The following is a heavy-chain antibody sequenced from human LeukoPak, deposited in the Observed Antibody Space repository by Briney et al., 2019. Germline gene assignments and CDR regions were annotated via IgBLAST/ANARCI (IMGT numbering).Heavy chain of an antibody. V-gene: IGHV4-30-4*07. CDR3: ARGVAHYYDSSGYQEGDAFDI. Sequence: SETLSLTCTVSGGSISSGGYSWSWIRRPPGKGLEWIGYIYYSGSTYYNPSLKSRVTISVDTSKNQFSLKLSSVTAADTAVYYCARGVAHYYDSSGYQEGDAFDIWGQGTMVTVSS. CDR2: IYYSGST. CDR1: GGSISSGGYS. J-gene: IGHJ3*02. D-gene: IGHD3-22*01.